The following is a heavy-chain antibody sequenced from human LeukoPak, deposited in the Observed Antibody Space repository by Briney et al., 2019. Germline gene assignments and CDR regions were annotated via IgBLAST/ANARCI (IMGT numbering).Heavy chain of an antibody. CDR1: GYTVTGYD. CDR2: INSKTGGT. D-gene: IGHD2-21*02. J-gene: IGHJ4*02. V-gene: IGHV1-2*02. Sequence: GASVKVSCKASGYTVTGYDIHWVRQAPGQGLEWMRRINSKTGGTTYVQKFQGRVAMTRDTSISTAYMELNSLRSDDTAIYYCARDVSRSLDYWGQGTLVTVSS. CDR3: ARDVSRSLDY.